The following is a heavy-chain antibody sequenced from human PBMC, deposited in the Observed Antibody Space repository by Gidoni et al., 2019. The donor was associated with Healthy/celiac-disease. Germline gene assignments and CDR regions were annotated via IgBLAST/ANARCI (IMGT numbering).Heavy chain of an antibody. CDR2: ISGSGGST. D-gene: IGHD3-22*01. V-gene: IGHV3-23*01. CDR3: VSEVITSGYYYGMDV. CDR1: GFTFSSYA. Sequence: EVQLLESGGGLVQPVGSLRLSCAASGFTFSSYAMSWVRQAPGKGLEWVSAISGSGGSTYYADSVKGRFTISRDNSKNTLYLQMNSLRAEDTAVYYCVSEVITSGYYYGMDVWGQGTTVTVSS. J-gene: IGHJ6*02.